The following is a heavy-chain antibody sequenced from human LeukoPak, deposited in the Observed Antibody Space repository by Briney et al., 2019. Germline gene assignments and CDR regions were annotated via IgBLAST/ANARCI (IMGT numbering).Heavy chain of an antibody. D-gene: IGHD3-3*01. CDR1: GFTFSSYA. Sequence: GRSLRLSCAASGFTFSSYAMHWVRQAPGKGREGVAVISYDGSNKYYADSVKGRFTISRDNSKNTLYLQMNSLRAEDTAVYYCARVGTIFGVVIGFDYWGQGTLVTVSS. V-gene: IGHV3-30-3*01. CDR3: ARVGTIFGVVIGFDY. CDR2: ISYDGSNK. J-gene: IGHJ4*02.